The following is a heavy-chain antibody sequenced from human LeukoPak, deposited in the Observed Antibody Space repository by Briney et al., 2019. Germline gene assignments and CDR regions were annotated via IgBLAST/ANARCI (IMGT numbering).Heavy chain of an antibody. Sequence: PGGSLRLSCAASGFTFSSYAMSWVRQAPGKGLEWVSAISGSGGSTYYADSVKGRFTISRDNSKNTLYLQMNSLRAEDTAVYYCAKGILWFGDLYYFDYWGQGTLVTVSS. CDR1: GFTFSSYA. D-gene: IGHD3-10*01. CDR3: AKGILWFGDLYYFDY. J-gene: IGHJ4*02. CDR2: ISGSGGST. V-gene: IGHV3-23*01.